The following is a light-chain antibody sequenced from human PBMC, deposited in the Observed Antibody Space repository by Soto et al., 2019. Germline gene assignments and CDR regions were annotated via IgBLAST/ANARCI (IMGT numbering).Light chain of an antibody. CDR2: GAS. CDR1: QSVNLN. J-gene: IGKJ4*01. V-gene: IGKV3-15*01. CDR3: QQCVSWPPLT. Sequence: EIVMTQSPATLSVSPGETATLSCRASQSVNLNLDWYQQKPGQAPRLLIYGASIRATGIPARFSGSGARTEFTLTINSLQSEDSAVYYCQQCVSWPPLTFGGGTTVEIK.